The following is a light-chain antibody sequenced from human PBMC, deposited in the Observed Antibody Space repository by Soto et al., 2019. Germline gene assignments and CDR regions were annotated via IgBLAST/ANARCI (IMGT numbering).Light chain of an antibody. Sequence: QSALTQPASVSGSPGQSITISCSGTSSDVGGHNSVSWYQQHPGKAPKLMIFDVSIRPSGISNRFSGSKSGNTASLTISGLQAEDEANYYCSSYASSGTLVFGGGTKVTVL. J-gene: IGLJ2*01. V-gene: IGLV2-14*01. CDR3: SSYASSGTLV. CDR1: SSDVGGHNS. CDR2: DVS.